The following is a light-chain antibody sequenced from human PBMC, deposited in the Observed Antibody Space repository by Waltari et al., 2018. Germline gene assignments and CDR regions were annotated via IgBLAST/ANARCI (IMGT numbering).Light chain of an antibody. V-gene: IGKV4-1*01. Sequence: DIVMTQSPDSLAVSLGERATINCQSSQSVLYSSNNKNYLAWYQQKEGQPPKLLISWASPRESGVPDRFSGSGSGTDFPLTISSLQAEDVAVYYCQQYYSTPRTFGQRTKVEIK. J-gene: IGKJ1*01. CDR1: QSVLYSSNNKNY. CDR2: WAS. CDR3: QQYYSTPRT.